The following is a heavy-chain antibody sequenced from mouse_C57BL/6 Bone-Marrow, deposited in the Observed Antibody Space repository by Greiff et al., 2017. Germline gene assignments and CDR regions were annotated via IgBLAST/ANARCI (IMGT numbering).Heavy chain of an antibody. V-gene: IGHV1-15*01. CDR3: TRGGYWYFDV. Sequence: QVQLQQSGAELVRPGASVTLSCKASGYTFTDYEMHWVKQTPVHGLEWIGAIDPETGGTAYNQKFKGKAIMTADKSSSTAYMELRSLTSEASAVYYCTRGGYWYFDVWGTGTTVTVSS. J-gene: IGHJ1*03. CDR1: GYTFTDYE. CDR2: IDPETGGT.